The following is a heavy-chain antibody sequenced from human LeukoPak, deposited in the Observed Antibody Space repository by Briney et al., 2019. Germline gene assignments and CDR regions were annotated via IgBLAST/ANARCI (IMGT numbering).Heavy chain of an antibody. CDR2: IYSGGST. Sequence: GGSLRLSCAASGFTVSSNYMSWVRQAPGKGLEWVSVIYSGGSTYYADSVKGRFTISRDNSKNTLYLQMNSLRAEDTAVYYCARVWYDSSGYNYIDYWGQGTLVTVSS. D-gene: IGHD3-22*01. V-gene: IGHV3-53*01. J-gene: IGHJ4*02. CDR3: ARVWYDSSGYNYIDY. CDR1: GFTVSSNY.